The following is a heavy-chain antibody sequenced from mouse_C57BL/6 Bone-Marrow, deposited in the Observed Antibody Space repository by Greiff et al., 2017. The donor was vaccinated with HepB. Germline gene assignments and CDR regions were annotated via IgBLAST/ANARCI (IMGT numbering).Heavy chain of an antibody. J-gene: IGHJ2*01. D-gene: IGHD2-3*01. CDR2: IYPGDGDT. CDR1: GYAFSSSW. Sequence: QVQLKESGPELVKPGASVKISCKASGYAFSSSWMNWVKQRPGKGLEWIGRIYPGDGDTNYNGKFKGKATLTADKSSSTAYMQLSSLTSEDSAVYFCARGWLLPDYWGQGTTLTVSS. CDR3: ARGWLLPDY. V-gene: IGHV1-82*01.